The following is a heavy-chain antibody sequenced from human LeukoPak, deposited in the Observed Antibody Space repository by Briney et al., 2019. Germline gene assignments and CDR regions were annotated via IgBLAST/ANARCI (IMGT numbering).Heavy chain of an antibody. Sequence: SGPTLVNPTQTLTLTCTFSGFSLTTSGVGVGWIRQPPGKALEWLALIFWDDNKRYSPSLKSGVTITKDTSKNQVVLTMTNMDPVDTATYYCARRIAAAGTFDYWGQGTLVTVSS. CDR1: GFSLTTSGVG. CDR2: IFWDDNK. CDR3: ARRIAAAGTFDY. J-gene: IGHJ4*02. V-gene: IGHV2-5*02. D-gene: IGHD6-13*01.